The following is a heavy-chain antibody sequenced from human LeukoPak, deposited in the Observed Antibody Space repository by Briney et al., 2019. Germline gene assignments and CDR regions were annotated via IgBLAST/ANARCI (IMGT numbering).Heavy chain of an antibody. CDR2: IWYDGSNK. CDR3: AREGVRLAVAAPGDY. CDR1: GFTFSSYG. J-gene: IGHJ4*02. Sequence: GGSLRLSCAASGFTFSSYGMHWVRQAPGKGLEWVAVIWYDGSNKYYADSVKGRFTISRDNSKNTLYLQMNSLRAEDTAVYYCAREGVRLAVAAPGDYWGQGTLVTVSS. V-gene: IGHV3-33*01. D-gene: IGHD6-19*01.